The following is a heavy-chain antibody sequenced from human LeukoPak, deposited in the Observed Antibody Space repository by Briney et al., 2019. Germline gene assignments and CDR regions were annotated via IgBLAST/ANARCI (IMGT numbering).Heavy chain of an antibody. CDR2: INPNSGGT. Sequence: GASVKVSCKASGYTFTGYYMHWVGQAPGQRLEWMGWINPNSGGTNYAQKFQGRVTMTRDTSISTAYMELSRLRSDDTAVYYCAREHDSSGYYDRFQHWGQGTLVTVSS. V-gene: IGHV1-2*02. CDR3: AREHDSSGYYDRFQH. D-gene: IGHD3-22*01. CDR1: GYTFTGYY. J-gene: IGHJ1*01.